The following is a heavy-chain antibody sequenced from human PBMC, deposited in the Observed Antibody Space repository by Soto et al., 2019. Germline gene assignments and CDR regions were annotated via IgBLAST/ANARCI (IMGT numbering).Heavy chain of an antibody. CDR1: GFTFSSYA. CDR3: AKDLTSYYYDSSGYFDY. Sequence: GGSLRLSCAASGFTFSSYAMSWFRQAPGKGLEWVSAISGSGGSTYYADSVKGRFTISRDNSKNTLYLQMNSLRAEDTAVYYCAKDLTSYYYDSSGYFDYWGQGTLVTVSS. V-gene: IGHV3-23*01. J-gene: IGHJ4*02. CDR2: ISGSGGST. D-gene: IGHD3-22*01.